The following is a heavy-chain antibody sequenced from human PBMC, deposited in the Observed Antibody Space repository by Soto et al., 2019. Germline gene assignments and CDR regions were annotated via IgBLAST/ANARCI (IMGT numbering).Heavy chain of an antibody. CDR1: GFALTTYT. D-gene: IGHD2-15*01. CDR3: VRQDGVVGAPAAFDS. V-gene: IGHV3-21*02. CDR2: INGRSNYK. Sequence: EVQLVESGGGLVAPGGSLRLSCVASGFALTTYTMNWVRQAPGTGLEWVSSINGRSNYKYYSDSVKGRFTVSRDNAKNSLFLQMSRLGSEDTAVYYCVRQDGVVGAPAAFDSWGQGTLVIVSS. J-gene: IGHJ4*02.